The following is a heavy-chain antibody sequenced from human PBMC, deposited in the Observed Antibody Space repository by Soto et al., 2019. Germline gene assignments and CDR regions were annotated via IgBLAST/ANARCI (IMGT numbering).Heavy chain of an antibody. V-gene: IGHV1-3*01. CDR1: GYTFTSYA. D-gene: IGHD6-19*01. CDR3: ARDGGGGSGWYYYYYYMNV. J-gene: IGHJ6*03. CDR2: INAGNGNT. Sequence: QVQLVQSGAEVKKPGASVKVSCKASGYTFTSYAMHWVRQAPGQRLEWMGWINAGNGNTKYSQKFQGRVTITRDTSASTAYMELSSLRSEDTAVYYCARDGGGGSGWYYYYYYMNVWGNGTTVTVSS.